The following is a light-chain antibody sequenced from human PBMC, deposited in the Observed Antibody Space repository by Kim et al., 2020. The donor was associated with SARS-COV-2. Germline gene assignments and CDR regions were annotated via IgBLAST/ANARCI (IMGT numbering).Light chain of an antibody. CDR3: QHYSRCTYT. J-gene: IGKJ2*01. Sequence: DIQMTQSPSTLSASVGDRVTITCRASESIGTWLAWYQQKPGRAPRLLIYLASTLENGVPSRFSGTGSGTEFSLSITSLQPDDFATYDCQHYSRCTYTFGQGTKLEIK. CDR1: ESIGTW. V-gene: IGKV1-5*03. CDR2: LAS.